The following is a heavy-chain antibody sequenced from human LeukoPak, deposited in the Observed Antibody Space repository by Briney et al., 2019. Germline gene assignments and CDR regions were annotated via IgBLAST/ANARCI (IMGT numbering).Heavy chain of an antibody. J-gene: IGHJ6*03. Sequence: PGGSLRLSCAASGFTFSSYAMSWIRRAPPNGLAWVSGISGSGGVTYYADSVKGRFTISRDNSKNKLYLEMNSLRAEDTAIYYCAKGSGWLQKYHYYMDVWGKGTTVTGSS. CDR2: ISGSGGVT. D-gene: IGHD6-19*01. V-gene: IGHV3-23*01. CDR3: AKGSGWLQKYHYYMDV. CDR1: GFTFSSYA.